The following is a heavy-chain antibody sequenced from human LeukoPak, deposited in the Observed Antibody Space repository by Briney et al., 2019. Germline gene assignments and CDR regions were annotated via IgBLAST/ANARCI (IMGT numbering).Heavy chain of an antibody. CDR3: AKGDGDSPFDY. J-gene: IGHJ4*02. CDR2: IRYDESDK. Sequence: GGSLRLSCAASGFTFSSYGMHWVRQAPGKGLEWVAFIRYDESDKYYAGSVKGRFTISRDISKNTLYLQMNSLRAEDTAVYYCAKGDGDSPFDYWGQGTLVTVSS. V-gene: IGHV3-30*02. D-gene: IGHD5-24*01. CDR1: GFTFSSYG.